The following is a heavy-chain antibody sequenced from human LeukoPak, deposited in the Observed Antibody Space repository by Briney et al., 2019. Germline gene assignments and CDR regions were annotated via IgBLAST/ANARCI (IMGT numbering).Heavy chain of an antibody. V-gene: IGHV3-21*01. CDR3: ARDLGSYGTLGLD. Sequence: PGGSLRLSCAASGFTFSSYSMNWVRQAPGKGLEWVSSISSSSSYIYYADSVKGRFTISRDNAKNSLYLQMNSLRAEDTAVYYCARDLGSYGTLGLDWGQGTLVIVSS. J-gene: IGHJ4*02. CDR1: GFTFSSYS. CDR2: ISSSSSYI. D-gene: IGHD5-18*01.